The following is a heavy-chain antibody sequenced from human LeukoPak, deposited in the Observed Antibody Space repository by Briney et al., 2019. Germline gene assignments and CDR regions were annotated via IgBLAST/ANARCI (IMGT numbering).Heavy chain of an antibody. J-gene: IGHJ4*02. CDR2: ITNSSNNI. CDR3: ASAKFDY. V-gene: IGHV3-48*04. Sequence: GGSPRLSCAASGFTFSRYSMNWVRQAPGKGLEWVSYITNSSNNIYYADSVKGRFTVSRDNAKNSLYLQMNSLRAEDTAVYYCASAKFDYWGQGTLVTVSS. CDR1: GFTFSRYS.